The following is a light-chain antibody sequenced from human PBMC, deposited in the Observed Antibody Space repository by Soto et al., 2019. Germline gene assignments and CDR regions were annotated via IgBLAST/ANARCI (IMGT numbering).Light chain of an antibody. V-gene: IGKV3-15*01. Sequence: EIVMTQSPATLSVSPGERATLSCWASQSVRTSEAWYQQRPGQTPRLLIYGASTRATGVPARFSGGGSGTHFTLTVTSLQSEDFGIYYCQQYTDWPTTFGQGTNVEIK. J-gene: IGKJ1*01. CDR1: QSVRTS. CDR2: GAS. CDR3: QQYTDWPTT.